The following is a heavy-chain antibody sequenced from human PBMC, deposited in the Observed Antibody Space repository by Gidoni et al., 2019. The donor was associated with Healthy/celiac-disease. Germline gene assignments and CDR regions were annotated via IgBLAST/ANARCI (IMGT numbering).Heavy chain of an antibody. D-gene: IGHD3-3*01. Sequence: QVQLVESWGGVVQPGRSLRLSCAASGFTFSSYGMHWVRQAPGKGLEWVAVISYDGSNKYYADSVKGRFTISRDNSKNTLYLQMNSLRAEDTAVYYCAHLYDFWSGLIDYWGQGTLVTVSS. J-gene: IGHJ4*02. CDR1: GFTFSSYG. CDR2: ISYDGSNK. CDR3: AHLYDFWSGLIDY. V-gene: IGHV3-30*03.